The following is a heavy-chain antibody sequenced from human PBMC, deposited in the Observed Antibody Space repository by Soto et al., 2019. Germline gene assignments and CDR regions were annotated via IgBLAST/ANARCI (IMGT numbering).Heavy chain of an antibody. D-gene: IGHD3-3*01. CDR3: ARGGYYDFWSGYQRDYYYYGMDV. CDR2: IIPIFGTA. J-gene: IGHJ6*02. V-gene: IGHV1-69*06. CDR1: GYTFTSYG. Sequence: GASVKVSCKASGYTFTSYGISWVRQAPGQGLEWMGGIIPIFGTANYAQKFQGRVTITADKSTSTAYMELSSLRSEDTAVYYCARGGYYDFWSGYQRDYYYYGMDVWGQGTKVTVTS.